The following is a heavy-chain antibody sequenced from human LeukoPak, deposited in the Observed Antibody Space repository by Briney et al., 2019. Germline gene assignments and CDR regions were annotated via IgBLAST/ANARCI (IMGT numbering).Heavy chain of an antibody. CDR2: ISGSGGST. J-gene: IGHJ4*02. D-gene: IGHD5-18*01. V-gene: IGHV3-23*01. Sequence: PGGSLRLSCAASGFTFSSYAMSWVRQAPGKGLEWVSAISGSGGSTYYADSVKGRFTISRDNSKNTLYLQMNSLRAEDTAVYYCAKGSSGTAMDAYYFDYWGQGTLVIVSS. CDR3: AKGSSGTAMDAYYFDY. CDR1: GFTFSSYA.